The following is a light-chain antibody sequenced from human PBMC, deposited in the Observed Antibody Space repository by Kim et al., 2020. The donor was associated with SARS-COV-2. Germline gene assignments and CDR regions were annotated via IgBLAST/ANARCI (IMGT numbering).Light chain of an antibody. CDR3: QQYNSYLYA. Sequence: CAFVGDSVTITCRASQSFSSCLAWYQQKTGKAPTLLLYDASSLESGVPSRFSGSGSGTELTLTISSLQPDDFATYYCQQYNSYLYAFGQGTKLEI. V-gene: IGKV1-5*01. CDR1: QSFSSC. CDR2: DAS. J-gene: IGKJ2*01.